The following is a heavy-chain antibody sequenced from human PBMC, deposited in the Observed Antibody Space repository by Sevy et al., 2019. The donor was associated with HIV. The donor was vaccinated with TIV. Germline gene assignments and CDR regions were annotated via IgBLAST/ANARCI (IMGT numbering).Heavy chain of an antibody. CDR2: ISSSRYTI. J-gene: IGHJ4*02. CDR3: ARGPRWYYFDY. D-gene: IGHD2-15*01. Sequence: GGSLRLSCAASGFTFSSYSMNWVRQAPGMGLEWVSYISSSRYTIYYADSVTGRFTISRDNVKNSLYLQMNSLRAEDTAVYYCARGPRWYYFDYWGQRTLVTVSS. V-gene: IGHV3-48*01. CDR1: GFTFSSYS.